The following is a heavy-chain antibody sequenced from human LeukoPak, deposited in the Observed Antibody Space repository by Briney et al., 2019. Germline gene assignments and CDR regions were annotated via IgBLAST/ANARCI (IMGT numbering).Heavy chain of an antibody. Sequence: SETLSLTCTVSGGSVSSGDYYWSWIRQPPGKGLEWIGYIYYSGSTYYNPSLKSRVTISVDTSKNQFSLKLSSVTPADTAVYYCARVDHTDYSFDHWGQGTLVTVSS. CDR3: ARVDHTDYSFDH. V-gene: IGHV4-30-4*01. J-gene: IGHJ5*02. CDR2: IYYSGST. CDR1: GGSVSSGDYY. D-gene: IGHD2-21*01.